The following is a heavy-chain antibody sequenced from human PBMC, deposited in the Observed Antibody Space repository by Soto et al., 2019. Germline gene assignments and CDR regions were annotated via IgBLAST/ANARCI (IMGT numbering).Heavy chain of an antibody. CDR2: IIPIFGTA. J-gene: IGHJ6*02. D-gene: IGHD3-10*01. V-gene: IGHV1-69*06. CDR3: ARAAYGFGADIYYYYYYGMDV. CDR1: GGTFSSYA. Sequence: SVKVSCKASGGTFSSYAISWVRQAPGQGLEWMGGIIPIFGTANYAQKFRGRVTITADKSTSTAYMELSSLRSEDTAVYYCARAAYGFGADIYYYYYYGMDVWGQGTTVTVSS.